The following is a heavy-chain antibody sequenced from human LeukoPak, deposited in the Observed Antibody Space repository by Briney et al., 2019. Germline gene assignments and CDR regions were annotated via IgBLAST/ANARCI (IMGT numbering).Heavy chain of an antibody. J-gene: IGHJ4*02. CDR2: ISSSGSTI. CDR1: GFTFSSYE. Sequence: GGSLRLSCAASGFTFSSYEMNWVRQAPGKGLEWVSYISSSGSTIYYADSVKGRFTISRDNAKNSLYLQMNSLRAEDTAVYYCAREGSSWSEGRLWYFDYWGQGTLVTVS. V-gene: IGHV3-48*03. CDR3: AREGSSWSEGRLWYFDY. D-gene: IGHD6-13*01.